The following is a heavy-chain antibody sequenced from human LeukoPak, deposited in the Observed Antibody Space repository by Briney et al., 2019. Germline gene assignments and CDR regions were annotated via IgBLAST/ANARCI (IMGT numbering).Heavy chain of an antibody. J-gene: IGHJ5*02. D-gene: IGHD3-10*01. CDR1: GYTFTSYG. CDR3: ARVVSPRGWFDP. CDR2: ISAYSGNT. Sequence: ASVKVSCKASGYTFTSYGISWVRQAPGQGLEWMGWISAYSGNTNYAQKLQGRVTMTTDTSTSTAYMELRSLRSDDTAAYYCARVVSPRGWFDPWGQGTLVTVSS. V-gene: IGHV1-18*01.